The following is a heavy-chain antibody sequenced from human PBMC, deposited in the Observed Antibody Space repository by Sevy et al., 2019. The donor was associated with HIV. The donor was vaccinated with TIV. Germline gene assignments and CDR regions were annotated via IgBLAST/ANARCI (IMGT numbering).Heavy chain of an antibody. Sequence: ASVKVSCKASGGTFSSYAISWVRQAPGQGLEWMGGIIPIFGTANYAQKFQGRVTITADESTSTAYMELSSLRSEDTAVYYCARDAYDYIWGSYRSDWGQGTLVTVSS. J-gene: IGHJ4*02. D-gene: IGHD3-16*02. CDR3: ARDAYDYIWGSYRSD. V-gene: IGHV1-69*13. CDR1: GGTFSSYA. CDR2: IIPIFGTA.